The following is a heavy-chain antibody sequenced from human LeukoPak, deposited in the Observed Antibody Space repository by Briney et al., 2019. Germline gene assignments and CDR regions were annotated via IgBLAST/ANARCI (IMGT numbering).Heavy chain of an antibody. CDR1: GFTFSGSA. Sequence: GGSLKLSCAASGFTFSGSAIHWVRQAPGKGLEWVSYISSSGSTIYYADSVKGRFTISRDNAKNSLYLQMNSLRAEDTAVYYCARVAPLTGAFDIWGQGTMVTVSS. D-gene: IGHD1-14*01. V-gene: IGHV3-48*03. CDR2: ISSSGSTI. CDR3: ARVAPLTGAFDI. J-gene: IGHJ3*02.